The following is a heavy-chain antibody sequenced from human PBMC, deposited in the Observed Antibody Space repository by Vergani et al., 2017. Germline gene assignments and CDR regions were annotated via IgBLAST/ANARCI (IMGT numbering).Heavy chain of an antibody. CDR3: ARDGGEYDKDALDV. D-gene: IGHD2-21*01. J-gene: IGHJ3*01. CDR1: GDAISRDTYS. Sequence: QVQLQESDSRLVNPSQTLSLTCTLSGDAISRDTYSWNWVRQPPGKPLEWIGSVYYSGATNYNPSLRSRAIMSVDASKKQFSLKLTSVTAADTAVYYCARDGGEYDKDALDVWGQGTKVTVTS. V-gene: IGHV4-30-2*01. CDR2: VYYSGAT.